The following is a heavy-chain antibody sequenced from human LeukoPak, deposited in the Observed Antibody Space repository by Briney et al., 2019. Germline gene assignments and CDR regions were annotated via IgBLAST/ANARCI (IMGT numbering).Heavy chain of an antibody. CDR3: ARGPLGNYFDY. J-gene: IGHJ4*02. V-gene: IGHV3-66*01. Sequence: AGGSLRLSCAASGFTVSSNYMSWVRQAPGKGLEWVSVIYSGGSTYYADSVKGRFTISRDNSKNMLYLQMNSLRAEDTAVYYCARGPLGNYFDYWGQGTLVTVSS. CDR1: GFTVSSNY. D-gene: IGHD1-26*01. CDR2: IYSGGST.